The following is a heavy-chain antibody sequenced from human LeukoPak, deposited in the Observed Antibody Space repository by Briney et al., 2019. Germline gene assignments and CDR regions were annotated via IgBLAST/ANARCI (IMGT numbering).Heavy chain of an antibody. J-gene: IGHJ5*02. Sequence: SQTLSLTCTASGGSISSGSYYWSWIRQPAGKGLEGIGRIYTSGSTNYNPSLNRLVTTSVDTSNNQFFLKLSSVPAADTAVYYCARAEYYYDSSGYNPWGQGTLVTVSS. CDR2: IYTSGST. D-gene: IGHD3-22*01. V-gene: IGHV4-61*02. CDR3: ARAEYYYDSSGYNP. CDR1: GGSISSGSYY.